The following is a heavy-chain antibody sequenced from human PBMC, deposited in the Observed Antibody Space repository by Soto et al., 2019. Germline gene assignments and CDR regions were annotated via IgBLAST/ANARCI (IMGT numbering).Heavy chain of an antibody. CDR1: GGSFSGYY. D-gene: IGHD1-26*01. CDR2: INHRGST. V-gene: IGHV4-34*01. J-gene: IGHJ6*02. CDR3: ARGVYSGSYYDYYYGMDV. Sequence: QVQLQQWGAGLLKPSETLSLTCAVYGGSFSGYYWSWIRQPSGKGLEWIGEINHRGSTNYNPSLKNRVTILVDTSKNQLSLKLSSVTAADTAVYYCARGVYSGSYYDYYYGMDVWGQGTTVTVS.